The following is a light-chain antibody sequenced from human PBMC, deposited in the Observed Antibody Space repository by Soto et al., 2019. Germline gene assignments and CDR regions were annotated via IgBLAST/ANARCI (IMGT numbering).Light chain of an antibody. CDR3: SSYTSTMTNV. CDR1: SSDVGGFNS. J-gene: IGLJ1*01. Sequence: QSVLAQPASVSGSPGQSITISCTGTSSDVGGFNSVSWYQLRPGTAPKLILYDVVERPSGVSYRFSGSKSGNTASLTISGLQAADEADYFCSSYTSTMTNVFGSGTKVTVL. CDR2: DVV. V-gene: IGLV2-14*03.